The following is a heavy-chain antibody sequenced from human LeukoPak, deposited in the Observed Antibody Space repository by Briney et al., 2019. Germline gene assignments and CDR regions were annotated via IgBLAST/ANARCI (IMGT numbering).Heavy chain of an antibody. CDR1: GGTFSSYA. CDR3: ARDKDTTGTTDYYYYYMDV. V-gene: IGHV1-69*13. D-gene: IGHD1-1*01. J-gene: IGHJ6*03. Sequence: SVKVSCKASGGTFSSYAISWVRQAPGQGLEWMGGIIPIFGTANYAQKFQGRVTITADESASTAYMELSSLRSEDTAVYYCARDKDTTGTTDYYYYYMDVWGKGTTVTVSS. CDR2: IIPIFGTA.